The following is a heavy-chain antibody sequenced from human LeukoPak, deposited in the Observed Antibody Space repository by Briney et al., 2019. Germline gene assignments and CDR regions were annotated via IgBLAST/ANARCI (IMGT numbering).Heavy chain of an antibody. CDR1: GFTFSSYA. V-gene: IGHV3-23*01. D-gene: IGHD2-2*01. J-gene: IGHJ4*02. Sequence: PGGSLRLSCAASGFTFSSYAMSWVRQAPGKGLEWVSAISGSGGSTYYADSVKGRFTISRDNSKNTLYLQMNSLRAEDTAVYHCAKPPGHCSSTSCPTDYWGQGTLVTVSS. CDR2: ISGSGGST. CDR3: AKPPGHCSSTSCPTDY.